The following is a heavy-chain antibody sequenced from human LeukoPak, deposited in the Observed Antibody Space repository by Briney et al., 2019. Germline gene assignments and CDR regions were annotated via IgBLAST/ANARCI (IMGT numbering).Heavy chain of an antibody. CDR2: ISYDGSNK. CDR3: AIDIVVVPAAVFDY. D-gene: IGHD2-2*01. J-gene: IGHJ4*02. V-gene: IGHV3-30-3*01. CDR1: GFTFSSYA. Sequence: GRSLRLSCAASGFTFSSYAMHWVRQAPGKGLEWVAVISYDGSNKYYADSVKGRFTISRDNSKNTLYLQMNSLRAEDTAVYYCAIDIVVVPAAVFDYWGQGTLVTVSS.